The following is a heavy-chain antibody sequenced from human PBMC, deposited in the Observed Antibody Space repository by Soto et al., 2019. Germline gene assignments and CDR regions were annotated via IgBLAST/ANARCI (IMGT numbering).Heavy chain of an antibody. CDR3: ARDRNMISLGGVIRTFDY. CDR2: FNPGSGRK. V-gene: IGHV1-46*01. Sequence: QVQLVQSGAEVKKPGASVKVSCKASGYTFTTYYMHWLRQAPGRGLEWLGIFNPGSGRKSYAQKFQGRVAMTGDTSTSTVYMELSSLRSEDTAVYYCARDRNMISLGGVIRTFDYWGQGTLVTVSS. D-gene: IGHD3-16*02. J-gene: IGHJ4*02. CDR1: GYTFTTYY.